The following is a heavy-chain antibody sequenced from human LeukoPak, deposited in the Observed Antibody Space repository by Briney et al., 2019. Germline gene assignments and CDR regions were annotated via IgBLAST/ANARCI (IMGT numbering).Heavy chain of an antibody. V-gene: IGHV3-30*03. D-gene: IGHD2-15*01. CDR3: ASSGYCSGGSCYSGAFDI. CDR2: ISYDGSNK. Sequence: GGSLRLSCAASGFTFSSYGMHWVRQAPGKGLEWVAVISYDGSNKYYADSVKGRFTISRDNSKNTLYLQMNSLRAEDTAVYYCASSGYCSGGSCYSGAFDIWGQGTMVTVSS. J-gene: IGHJ3*02. CDR1: GFTFSSYG.